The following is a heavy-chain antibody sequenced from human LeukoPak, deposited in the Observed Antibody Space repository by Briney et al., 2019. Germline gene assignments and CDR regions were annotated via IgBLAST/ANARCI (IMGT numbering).Heavy chain of an antibody. V-gene: IGHV3-23*01. D-gene: IGHD3-3*01. CDR2: ISSSGGST. CDR1: GFTFSSYA. CDR3: AKDAHVGEWSPPYMDV. J-gene: IGHJ6*03. Sequence: PGGCLRLSCAASGFTFSSYAMSWVRQAPGKGLEWVSAISSSGGSTYYADSVKGRFTISRDNSKNTLYLQMNSLRAEDTAVYYCAKDAHVGEWSPPYMDVWGKGTTVTVSS.